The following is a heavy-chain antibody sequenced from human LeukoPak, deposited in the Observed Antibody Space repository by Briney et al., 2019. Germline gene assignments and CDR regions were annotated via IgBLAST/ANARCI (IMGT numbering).Heavy chain of an antibody. CDR1: GGSFSGYY. V-gene: IGHV4-34*01. D-gene: IGHD6-13*01. CDR3: ARGVVHSPAYSSSWYGGYYFDY. CDR2: INHSGST. J-gene: IGHJ4*02. Sequence: SETLSLTCAVYGGSFSGYYWSWIRQPPGKGLEWIGEINHSGSTNYNPSLKSRVTISVDTSKNQFSLKLSSVTAADTAVYYCARGVVHSPAYSSSWYGGYYFDYWGQGTLVTVSS.